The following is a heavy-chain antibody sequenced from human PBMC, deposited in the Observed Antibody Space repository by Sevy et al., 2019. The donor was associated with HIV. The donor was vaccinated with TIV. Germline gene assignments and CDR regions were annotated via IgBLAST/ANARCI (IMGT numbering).Heavy chain of an antibody. J-gene: IGHJ3*02. CDR2: INHSGGT. V-gene: IGHV4-34*01. Sequence: SETLSLTCAVYGGSFSGYYWSWIRQPPGKGLEWIGEINHSGGTNHNPSLKSRVTISVDTSKNQFSLKLNSVAAADTAVYYCARHCAGSSCSHAFDIWGQGTMVTVSS. D-gene: IGHD2-15*01. CDR3: ARHCAGSSCSHAFDI. CDR1: GGSFSGYY.